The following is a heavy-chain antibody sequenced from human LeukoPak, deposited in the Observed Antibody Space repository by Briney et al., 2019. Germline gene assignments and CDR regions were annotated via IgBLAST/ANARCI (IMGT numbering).Heavy chain of an antibody. CDR2: INPNSGDR. V-gene: IGHV1-8*03. CDR3: ARTTSFTASSYDY. J-gene: IGHJ4*02. CDR1: GYTFTYYH. D-gene: IGHD2-2*01. Sequence: GASVKVSCTASGYTFTYYHINWVRQATGQGLEWMGWINPNSGDRGYAQKFQGRVTITRDTSITTAYMDLSSLRSEDTAVYFCARTTSFTASSYDYWGQGTLVTVSS.